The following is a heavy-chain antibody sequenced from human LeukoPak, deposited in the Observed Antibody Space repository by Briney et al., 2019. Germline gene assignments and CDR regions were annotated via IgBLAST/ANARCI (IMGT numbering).Heavy chain of an antibody. V-gene: IGHV3-7*01. CDR2: IKQDGSEK. J-gene: IGHJ4*02. CDR1: GFTLSSYW. D-gene: IGHD4-17*01. CDR3: ARGMDYGDYGDY. Sequence: PGGSLRLSCAASGFTLSSYWMSWVRQAPGKGLEWVANIKQDGSEKYYVDSVKGRFTISRDNAKNSLYLQMNSLRAEDTAVYYCARGMDYGDYGDYWGQGTLVTVSS.